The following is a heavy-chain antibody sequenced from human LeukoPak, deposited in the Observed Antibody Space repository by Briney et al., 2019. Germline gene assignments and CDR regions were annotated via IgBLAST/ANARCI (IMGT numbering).Heavy chain of an antibody. CDR3: ARRYNWNFEIRSYDY. V-gene: IGHV1-8*03. Sequence: ASVKVSCKASGYTFTSYDINWVRQAAGQGRKWMGWMNPNSGNTGYAQRFQGRVTITRNTSISTAYMELISLRAEDTAVYYCARRYNWNFEIRSYDYWGQGTLVTVSS. CDR2: MNPNSGNT. D-gene: IGHD1-7*01. CDR1: GYTFTSYD. J-gene: IGHJ4*02.